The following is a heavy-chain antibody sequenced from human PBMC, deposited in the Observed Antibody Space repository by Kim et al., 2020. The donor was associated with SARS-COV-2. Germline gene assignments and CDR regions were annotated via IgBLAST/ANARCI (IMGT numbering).Heavy chain of an antibody. J-gene: IGHJ4*02. Sequence: GGSLRLSCAVSGFTFSGHAMHWVRQAPGKGLEWAAVISSDGSNTYYADSVKDRFTISRDNSKNTLYLQMNSLRYEDTAVYYCAKDYGRWSGYYDYWGQGT. CDR2: ISSDGSNT. V-gene: IGHV3-30*04. CDR3: AKDYGRWSGYYDY. D-gene: IGHD3-3*01. CDR1: GFTFSGHA.